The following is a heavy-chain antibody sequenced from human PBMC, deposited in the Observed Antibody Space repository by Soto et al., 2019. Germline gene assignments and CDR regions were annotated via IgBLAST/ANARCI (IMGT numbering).Heavy chain of an antibody. CDR1: GGSLTNDDYY. Sequence: QLHLQESGPGLVKPSETLSLICTVSGGSLTNDDYYWAWIRQAKGKGLEWIASVSSTGSPYYNPSLKSRVTVSLDTSKSQVSLRLMSVTATDTAIYYCARHMARVLIANPYWFDTWGQGNLVNGSS. V-gene: IGHV4-39*01. CDR2: VSSTGSP. D-gene: IGHD3-10*01. CDR3: ARHMARVLIANPYWFDT. J-gene: IGHJ5*02.